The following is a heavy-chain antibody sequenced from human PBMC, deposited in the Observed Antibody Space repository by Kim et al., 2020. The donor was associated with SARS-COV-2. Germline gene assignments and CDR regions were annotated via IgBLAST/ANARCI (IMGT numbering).Heavy chain of an antibody. Sequence: SVKVSCKASGGTFSSYAISWVRQAPGQGLEWMGGIIPIFGTANYAQKFQGRVTITADESTSTAYMELSSLRSEDTAVYYCARSGSAEEQLVHPPPIDYYYYGMDVWGQGTTVTVSS. D-gene: IGHD6-13*01. J-gene: IGHJ6*02. V-gene: IGHV1-69*13. CDR2: IIPIFGTA. CDR3: ARSGSAEEQLVHPPPIDYYYYGMDV. CDR1: GGTFSSYA.